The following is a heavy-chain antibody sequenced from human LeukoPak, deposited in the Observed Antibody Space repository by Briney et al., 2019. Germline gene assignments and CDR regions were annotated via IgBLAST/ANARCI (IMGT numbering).Heavy chain of an antibody. CDR1: GGSISSYY. Sequence: SETLSLTCTVSGGSISSYYWSWIRQPPGKGLEWIGYIYYSGSTNCNPSLKSRVTISVDTSKNQFSLKLSSVTAADTAVYYCAREVVAAAGTDAFDIWGQGTMVTVSS. D-gene: IGHD6-13*01. CDR2: IYYSGST. J-gene: IGHJ3*02. CDR3: AREVVAAAGTDAFDI. V-gene: IGHV4-59*01.